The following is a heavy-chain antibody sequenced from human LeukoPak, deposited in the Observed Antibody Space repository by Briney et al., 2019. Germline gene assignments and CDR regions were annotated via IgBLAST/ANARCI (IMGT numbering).Heavy chain of an antibody. J-gene: IGHJ5*02. CDR3: ARDWMVRGVIDGNWFDP. CDR1: GFTFSSYG. V-gene: IGHV3-33*01. Sequence: GGSLRLSCAASGFTFSSYGMHWVRQALGKGLEWVAVIWYDGSNKYYADSVKGRFTISRDNSKNTLYLQMNSLRAEDTAVYYCARDWMVRGVIDGNWFDPWGQGTLVTVSS. D-gene: IGHD3-10*01. CDR2: IWYDGSNK.